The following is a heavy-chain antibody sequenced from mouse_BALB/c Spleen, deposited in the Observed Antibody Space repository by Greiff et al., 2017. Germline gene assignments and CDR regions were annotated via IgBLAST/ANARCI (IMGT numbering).Heavy chain of an antibody. V-gene: IGHV2-9*02. CDR3: ARDFGNYRFAY. Sequence: QVQLKQSGPGLVAPSQSLSITCTVSGFSLTSYGVHWVRQPPGKGLEWLGVIWAGGSTNYNSALMSRLSISKDNSKSQVFLKMNSLQTDDTAMYYCARDFGNYRFAYWGQGTLVTVSA. CDR1: GFSLTSYG. D-gene: IGHD2-1*01. J-gene: IGHJ3*01. CDR2: IWAGGST.